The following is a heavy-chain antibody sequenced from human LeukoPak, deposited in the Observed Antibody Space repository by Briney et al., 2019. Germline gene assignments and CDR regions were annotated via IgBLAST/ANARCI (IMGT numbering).Heavy chain of an antibody. CDR1: GFTFDDYA. V-gene: IGHV3-9*01. D-gene: IGHD2-21*02. CDR2: ISWNSGSI. CDR3: AKDCTGDCGCYYGMDV. Sequence: GRSLRLSCAASGFTFDDYAMHWVRQAPGKGLEWVSGISWNSGSIGYADSVKGRFTISRDNAKNSLYLQMNSLRAEDTALYYCAKDCTGDCGCYYGMDVWGQGTTVTVSS. J-gene: IGHJ6*02.